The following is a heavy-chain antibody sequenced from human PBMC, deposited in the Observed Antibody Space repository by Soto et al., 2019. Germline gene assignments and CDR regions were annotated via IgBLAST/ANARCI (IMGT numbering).Heavy chain of an antibody. Sequence: SETLSLTCAVYGGSFSGYYWSWIRQPPGKGLEWIGEINHSGSTNYNPSLKSRVTISVDTSKNQFSLKLSSVTAADTAVYYCASYSNRRTYYYHYYMDVWGKGTTVTVSS. CDR3: ASYSNRRTYYYHYYMDV. J-gene: IGHJ6*03. CDR1: GGSFSGYY. V-gene: IGHV4-34*01. CDR2: INHSGST. D-gene: IGHD4-4*01.